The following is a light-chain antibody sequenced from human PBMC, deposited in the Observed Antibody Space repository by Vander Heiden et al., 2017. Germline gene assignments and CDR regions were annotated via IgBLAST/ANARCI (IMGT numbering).Light chain of an antibody. J-gene: IGLJ2*01. CDR3: QAGVSSTYVV. CDR2: QDS. Sequence: SYELPQPPSVSVSPGQTASITCSGDKLGDKHASWYQQKPGQSPVLVVYQDSKRPSGIPERFSGSNAGNTATLTISETQAMDGADYYGQAGVSSTYVVFGGGTKLTVL. CDR1: KLGDKH. V-gene: IGLV3-1*01.